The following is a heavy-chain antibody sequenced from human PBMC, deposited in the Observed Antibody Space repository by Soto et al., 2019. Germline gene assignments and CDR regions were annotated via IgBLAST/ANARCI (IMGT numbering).Heavy chain of an antibody. CDR1: GFTFSSYS. CDR2: ISIGSTTI. Sequence: GGSLRLSCEASGFTFSSYSMNWVRQAPGKGLEWVSYISIGSTTIFYADSVKGRFTISRDNAKNSLYLQMNSLRDEEKAVYYCPRDNGMQGYFDPWGQGTLVTV. V-gene: IGHV3-48*02. D-gene: IGHD2-2*01. CDR3: PRDNGMQGYFDP. J-gene: IGHJ5*02.